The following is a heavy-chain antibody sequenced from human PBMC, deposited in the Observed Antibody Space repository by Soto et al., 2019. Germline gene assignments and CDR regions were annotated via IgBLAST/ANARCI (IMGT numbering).Heavy chain of an antibody. J-gene: IGHJ3*02. V-gene: IGHV1-18*01. D-gene: IGHD6-19*01. CDR3: ARDSLRAVAAPLAFDI. CDR1: GYIFTTFG. Sequence: ASVKVSCKASGYIFTTFGISWVRQAPGQGLEWMGWISGYNVNTKYAQNFQGRLTLTTDTSTTTAYMELRSLSSDDTAVYYCARDSLRAVAAPLAFDIWGQGTMVTVSS. CDR2: ISGYNVNT.